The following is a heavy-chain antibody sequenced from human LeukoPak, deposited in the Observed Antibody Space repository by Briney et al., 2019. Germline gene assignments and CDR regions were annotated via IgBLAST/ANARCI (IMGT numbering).Heavy chain of an antibody. J-gene: IGHJ6*02. CDR2: INHSGST. V-gene: IGHV4-34*01. Sequence: SETLSLTCAVYGGSFSGYDWSWIRQPPGKGLEWIGKINHSGSTNYNPSLKSRVTISIDTSKNQFSLKLSSVTAADTAVYYCARVIVTTTVYYYYYGMDAWGQGSTVTVSS. D-gene: IGHD5-12*01. CDR3: ARVIVTTTVYYYYYGMDA. CDR1: GGSFSGYD.